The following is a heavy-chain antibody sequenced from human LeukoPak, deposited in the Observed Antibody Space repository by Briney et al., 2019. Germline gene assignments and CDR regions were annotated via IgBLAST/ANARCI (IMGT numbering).Heavy chain of an antibody. CDR3: ATYCSSTSCPNWFDP. J-gene: IGHJ5*02. V-gene: IGHV1-2*06. Sequence: ASVKVSCKASGYTFTGYYVHWVRQAPGQGLEWMGRINPNSGGTNYAQKSQGRVTMTRDTSISTAYMELSRLRSDDTAVYSCATYCSSTSCPNWFDPWGQGTLVTVSS. CDR1: GYTFTGYY. D-gene: IGHD2-2*01. CDR2: INPNSGGT.